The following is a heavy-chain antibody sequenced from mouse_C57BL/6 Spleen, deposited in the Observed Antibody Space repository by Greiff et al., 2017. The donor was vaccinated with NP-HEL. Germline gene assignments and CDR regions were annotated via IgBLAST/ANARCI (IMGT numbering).Heavy chain of an antibody. Sequence: EVQGVESGGGLVKPGGSLKLSCAASGFTFSDYGMHWVRQAPEKGLEWVAYISSGSSTIYYADTVKGRFTISRDNAKNTLFLQMTSLRTEDTAMYYCARTGGYYEDWFAYWGQGTLVTVSA. CDR2: ISSGSSTI. CDR1: GFTFSDYG. V-gene: IGHV5-17*01. J-gene: IGHJ3*01. D-gene: IGHD2-3*01. CDR3: ARTGGYYEDWFAY.